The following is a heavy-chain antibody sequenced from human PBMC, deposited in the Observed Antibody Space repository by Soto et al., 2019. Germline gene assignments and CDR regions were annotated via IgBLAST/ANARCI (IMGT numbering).Heavy chain of an antibody. Sequence: PGGSLRLSCAASGFTFSSYAMSWVRQAPGKGLEWVSAISGSGGSTYYADSVKGRFTISRDNSKNTLYLQMNSLRAEDTAVYYCAKDLGRYSSGWYGSLYFDYWGQGTLVTLSS. V-gene: IGHV3-23*01. CDR1: GFTFSSYA. CDR3: AKDLGRYSSGWYGSLYFDY. CDR2: ISGSGGST. J-gene: IGHJ4*02. D-gene: IGHD6-19*01.